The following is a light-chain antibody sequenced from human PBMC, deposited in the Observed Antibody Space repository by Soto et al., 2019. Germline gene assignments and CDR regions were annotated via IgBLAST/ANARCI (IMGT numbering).Light chain of an antibody. CDR2: GAS. CDR3: QQYGSSPFT. J-gene: IGKJ3*01. V-gene: IGKV3-20*01. CDR1: QSVSSSY. Sequence: EIVLSQSPGTLSLSPGERATLSCRASQSVSSSYLAWYQQKPGQTPRLLFYGASSRATGIPDRFSGSGSGTVFTLTISRLEPEDFAVYYCQQYGSSPFTFGPGTKVDIK.